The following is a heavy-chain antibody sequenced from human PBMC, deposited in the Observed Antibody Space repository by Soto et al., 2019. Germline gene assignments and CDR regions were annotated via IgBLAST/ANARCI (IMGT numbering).Heavy chain of an antibody. Sequence: QVVVVESGGGVVQPGGSLTLSCAASGFMFETFYMPWVRQAPGKGLQWVAVISSDGRNKYYAESVKGRFSISRDNSKNTLYLQLNSLIPQDTAVYYCARVFDGYYFDYWGQGALVPVSS. CDR2: ISSDGRNK. V-gene: IGHV3-30*04. D-gene: IGHD6-13*01. J-gene: IGHJ4*02. CDR1: GFMFETFY. CDR3: ARVFDGYYFDY.